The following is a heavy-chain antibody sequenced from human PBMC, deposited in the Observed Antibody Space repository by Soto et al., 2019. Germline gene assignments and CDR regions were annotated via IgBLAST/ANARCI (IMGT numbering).Heavy chain of an antibody. CDR3: ATDRQGYDSSGYYCYFDY. Sequence: EASVKVSCKSSGYPFNTYYLHWVRQAPGQGLEWMGMIHPSGGGSTYAQKFLGRVTMTMDSSTSTVFMELTSLRSADTAVYYCATDRQGYDSSGYYCYFDYWGQGTLVTVSS. CDR2: IHPSGGGS. V-gene: IGHV1-46*02. J-gene: IGHJ4*02. CDR1: GYPFNTYY. D-gene: IGHD3-22*01.